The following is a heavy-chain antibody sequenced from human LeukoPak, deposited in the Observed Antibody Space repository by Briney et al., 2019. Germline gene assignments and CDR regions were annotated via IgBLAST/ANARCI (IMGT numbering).Heavy chain of an antibody. CDR3: AREAGYCSSTSCEEDYYYFYMDV. J-gene: IGHJ6*03. CDR2: ITGSSTYI. V-gene: IGHV3-21*01. Sequence: GGSLRLSCAASGFTFSSYEINWVRQAPGKGLEWVSTITGSSTYIFYADSVKGRFTVSRDNAKNSLFLQMNSLRAEDTAVYYCAREAGYCSSTSCEEDYYYFYMDVWGKGTTATVSS. CDR1: GFTFSSYE. D-gene: IGHD2-2*03.